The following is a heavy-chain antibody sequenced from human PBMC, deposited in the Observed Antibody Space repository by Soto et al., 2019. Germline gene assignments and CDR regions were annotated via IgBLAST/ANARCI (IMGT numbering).Heavy chain of an antibody. CDR1: GYTLTELS. CDR2: FDPEDGET. V-gene: IGHV1-24*01. J-gene: IGHJ4*02. D-gene: IGHD4-17*01. CDR3: ATVMTTVTTGSYYFDY. Sequence: ASVKVSWKVSGYTLTELSMHWVRQAPGKGLEWMGGFDPEDGETIYAQKFQGRATMTEDTSTDTAYMELSSLRSEDTAVYYCATVMTTVTTGSYYFDYWGQGTLVTVSS.